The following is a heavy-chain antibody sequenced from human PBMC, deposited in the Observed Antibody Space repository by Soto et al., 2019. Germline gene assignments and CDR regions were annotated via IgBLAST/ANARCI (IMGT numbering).Heavy chain of an antibody. J-gene: IGHJ5*02. V-gene: IGHV4-30-2*01. D-gene: IGHD2-15*01. CDR1: GGSISSGGYS. Sequence: SETLSLTCAVSGGSISSGGYSWSWIRQPPGKGLEWIGYIYHSGSTYYNPSLKSRVTISVDRSKNQFSLKLTSVTAADTAMYYCVSGYCSSGSCYLENNWFDPWGQGTLVTVSS. CDR2: IYHSGST. CDR3: VSGYCSSGSCYLENNWFDP.